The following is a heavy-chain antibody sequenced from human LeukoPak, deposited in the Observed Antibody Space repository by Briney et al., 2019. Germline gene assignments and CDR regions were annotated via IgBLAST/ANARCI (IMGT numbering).Heavy chain of an antibody. J-gene: IGHJ4*02. Sequence: ASVKVSCKASGYTFTSYYMHWVRQAPGQGLEWMGIINPSGGSTSYAQKFQGRVTMTRDTSTSTAYMELSSLRSEDTAVYYCARDFGEIGWFGEIQGDYWGQGTLVTVSS. V-gene: IGHV1-46*01. CDR1: GYTFTSYY. D-gene: IGHD3-10*01. CDR3: ARDFGEIGWFGEIQGDY. CDR2: INPSGGST.